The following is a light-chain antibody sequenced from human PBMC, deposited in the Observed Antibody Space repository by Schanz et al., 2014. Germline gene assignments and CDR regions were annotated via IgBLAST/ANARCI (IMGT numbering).Light chain of an antibody. V-gene: IGKV3D-20*02. J-gene: IGKJ4*01. Sequence: EIVLTQSPGTLSLSPGERATLSCRASQSVSSSYLAWYQQKPGQAPRLIIYGTSNRAIGIPARFSGSGSGTEFTLTISSVEPEDFAVYYCQQRSNWHLTFGGGTKVEIK. CDR2: GTS. CDR1: QSVSSSY. CDR3: QQRSNWHLT.